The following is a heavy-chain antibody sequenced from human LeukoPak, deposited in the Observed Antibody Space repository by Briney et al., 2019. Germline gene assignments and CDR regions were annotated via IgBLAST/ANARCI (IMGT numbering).Heavy chain of an antibody. J-gene: IGHJ6*03. CDR1: GYTFTGYY. Sequence: ASVRVSCKASGYTFTGYYMHWVRRAPGQGLEWMGWINPNSGGTNYAQKFQGRVTMTRDTSISTAYMELSRLRSDDTAVYYCAKYCRGGSCNLNYYYMDDWGKGTTVTVSS. CDR2: INPNSGGT. D-gene: IGHD2-15*01. V-gene: IGHV1-2*02. CDR3: AKYCRGGSCNLNYYYMDD.